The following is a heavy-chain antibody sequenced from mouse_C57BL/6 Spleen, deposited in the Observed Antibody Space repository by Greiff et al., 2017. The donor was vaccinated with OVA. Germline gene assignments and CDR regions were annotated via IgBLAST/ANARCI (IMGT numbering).Heavy chain of an antibody. CDR2: ISYDGSN. D-gene: IGHD1-1*02. CDR3: ARDQGFYMG. Sequence: EVKLVESGPGLVKPSQSLSLTCSVTGYSITSGYYWNWIRQFPGNKLEWMGYISYDGSNNYNPSLKNRISITRDTSKNQFFLKLNSVTTEDTATYYCARDQGFYMGWGQGTTLTVSS. J-gene: IGHJ2*01. V-gene: IGHV3-6*01. CDR1: GYSITSGYY.